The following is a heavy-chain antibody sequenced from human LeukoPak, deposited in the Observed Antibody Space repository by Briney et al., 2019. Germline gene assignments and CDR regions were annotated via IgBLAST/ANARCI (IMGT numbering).Heavy chain of an antibody. CDR3: AKDLGRYRNNFFDY. V-gene: IGHV3-23*01. Sequence: GGSLRLSCAASGFTFSSIAMSWVRQAPDKGLEWVSTISGSGGGTYYADSVKGRFTISRDDSKNTLYLQMNSLRADDTAVYYCAKDLGRYRNNFFDYWGQGTLVTVSS. CDR1: GFTFSSIA. CDR2: ISGSGGGT. J-gene: IGHJ4*02. D-gene: IGHD1-26*01.